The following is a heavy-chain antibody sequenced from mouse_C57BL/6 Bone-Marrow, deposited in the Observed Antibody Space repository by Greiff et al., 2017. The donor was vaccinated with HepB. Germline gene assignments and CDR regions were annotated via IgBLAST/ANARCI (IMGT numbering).Heavy chain of an antibody. CDR1: GYTFTDYY. J-gene: IGHJ2*01. Sequence: VQLQQSGPVLVKPGASVKMSCKASGYTFTDYYMNWVKQSHGKSLEWIGVINPYNGGTSYNQKFKGKATLTVDKSSSTAYMKLNRLTSEDSAVYYCARDSRVDYWGQGTTLTVSS. V-gene: IGHV1-19*01. CDR2: INPYNGGT. CDR3: ARDSRVDY.